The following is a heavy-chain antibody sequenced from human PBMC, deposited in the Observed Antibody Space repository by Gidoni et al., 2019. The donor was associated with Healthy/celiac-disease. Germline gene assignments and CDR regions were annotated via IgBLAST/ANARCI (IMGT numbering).Heavy chain of an antibody. V-gene: IGHV3-30*18. Sequence: QVQLVESGGGVVQPGRSLGLSFAASGFPFSSYGMHWFGQAPGKGLEWVAVISYDGSNKYYADSVKGRFTISRDNSKNTRYLQMNSLRAEDTAVYYCAKEASGWYYFDYWGQGTLVTVSS. CDR1: GFPFSSYG. CDR2: ISYDGSNK. D-gene: IGHD6-19*01. CDR3: AKEASGWYYFDY. J-gene: IGHJ4*02.